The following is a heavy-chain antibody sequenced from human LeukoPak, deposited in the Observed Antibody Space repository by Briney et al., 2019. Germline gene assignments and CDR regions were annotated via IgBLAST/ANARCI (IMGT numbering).Heavy chain of an antibody. V-gene: IGHV4-39*01. J-gene: IGHJ6*02. CDR3: ARRQYYDFWSGYPSYYYYYYGMDV. CDR1: GGSISSSSYY. Sequence: PSETLSLTCTVSGGSISSSSYYWGWIRQPPGKGLEWIGSIYYSGSTYYNPSLKSRVTISVDTSENQFSLKLSSVTAADTAVYYCARRQYYDFWSGYPSYYYYYYGMDVWGQGTTVTVSS. CDR2: IYYSGST. D-gene: IGHD3-3*01.